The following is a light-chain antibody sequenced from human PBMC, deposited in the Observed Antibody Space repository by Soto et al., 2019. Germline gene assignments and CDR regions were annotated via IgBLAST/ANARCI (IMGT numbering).Light chain of an antibody. CDR1: SSNIGADYD. CDR2: GNS. V-gene: IGLV1-40*01. CDR3: QSYESSGLTGFV. J-gene: IGLJ1*01. Sequence: QSALTQPPSVSGAPGQRVTISCTGSSSNIGADYDVHWYRQLPGTAPKLLIYGNSNRPSGVPDRFSASKSGISASLAITGLQAEDEADYSCQSYESSGLTGFVFGSGTKVTVL.